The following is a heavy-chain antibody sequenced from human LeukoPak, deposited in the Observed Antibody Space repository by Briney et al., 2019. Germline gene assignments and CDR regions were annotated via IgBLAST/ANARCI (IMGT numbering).Heavy chain of an antibody. D-gene: IGHD6-13*01. Sequence: GGSLRLSCAVSGFTFGNYGMHWVRQAPGKGLEWVALISYDGSSEYYAGSVKGRFTISRDNSKITVYLQMNSLKAEDTAVYYCASLRIAHLTNFDYWGQGTLVTVSS. CDR1: GFTFGNYG. CDR2: ISYDGSSE. J-gene: IGHJ4*02. CDR3: ASLRIAHLTNFDY. V-gene: IGHV3-30*03.